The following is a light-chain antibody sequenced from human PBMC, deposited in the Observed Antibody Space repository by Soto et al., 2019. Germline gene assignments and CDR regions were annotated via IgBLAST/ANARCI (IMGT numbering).Light chain of an antibody. V-gene: IGKV1-12*01. CDR2: EAT. Sequence: DIQMTQSPSSLSASVGDTVTITCRASQGLKFLAWYQQKPGKAPRLLIYEATNLQSGVPPRFSGSGSGTDFTLTISSLQPEDFATYFCQQANSFPIPFGQGTRLETK. J-gene: IGKJ5*01. CDR3: QQANSFPIP. CDR1: QGLKF.